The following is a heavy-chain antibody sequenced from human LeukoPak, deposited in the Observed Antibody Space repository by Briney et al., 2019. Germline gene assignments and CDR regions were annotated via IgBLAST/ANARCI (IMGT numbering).Heavy chain of an antibody. CDR1: GFTFSSYA. Sequence: GGSLRLSCAASGFTFSSYAMSWVRQAPGKGLEWVSAISGSGGSTYYADSVKGRFTISRDNSKNTLYLRMNSLRAEDTAVYYCANNIAAAGTDYWGQGTLVTVSS. D-gene: IGHD6-13*01. J-gene: IGHJ4*02. CDR2: ISGSGGST. CDR3: ANNIAAAGTDY. V-gene: IGHV3-23*01.